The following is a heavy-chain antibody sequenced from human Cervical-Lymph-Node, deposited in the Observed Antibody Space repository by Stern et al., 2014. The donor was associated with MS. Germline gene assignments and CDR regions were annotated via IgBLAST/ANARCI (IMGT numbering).Heavy chain of an antibody. D-gene: IGHD6-13*01. Sequence: VQLVESGGGVVQPGRSLRLSCAASGFTFSSFGMHWVRQAPGKGLAWLAVISYDGTIKSYADSMEGRFTISRDNSKNTLYLQLNGLRTEDTAVYYCATASPGSSWYHPDYWGQGTLVTVSS. CDR1: GFTFSSFG. J-gene: IGHJ4*02. V-gene: IGHV3-30*03. CDR2: ISYDGTIK. CDR3: ATASPGSSWYHPDY.